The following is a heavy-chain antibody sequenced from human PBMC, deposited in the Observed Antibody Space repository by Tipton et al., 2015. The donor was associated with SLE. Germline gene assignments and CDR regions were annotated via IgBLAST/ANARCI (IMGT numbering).Heavy chain of an antibody. CDR1: DASISGHY. V-gene: IGHV4-59*11. D-gene: IGHD6-19*01. CDR3: AREKENTGWFWLNAFDV. CDR2: IHYTGST. J-gene: IGHJ3*01. Sequence: LRLSCTVSDASISGHYWSWIRQPPGKGLEWIGYIHYTGSTFYNPSLKSRVTMSVDTSKNQFSLNLNSVTAADTAIYYCAREKENTGWFWLNAFDVWGRGTLVTVST.